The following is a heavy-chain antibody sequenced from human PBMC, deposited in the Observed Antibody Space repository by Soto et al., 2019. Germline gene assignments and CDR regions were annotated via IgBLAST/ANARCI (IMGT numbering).Heavy chain of an antibody. CDR1: GLTLSDHN. J-gene: IGHJ4*02. D-gene: IGHD2-2*01. CDR3: GRGQNYALDY. V-gene: IGHV3-72*01. CDR2: TRNKASGYIT. Sequence: GGSLRLSCGASGLTLSDHNMDWVRQAPGKGLEWVGRTRNKASGYITEYAASVKGRFTISRDDSKNSLYLQMNSLQTDDTAVYYCGRGQNYALDYWGQGTLVTVSS.